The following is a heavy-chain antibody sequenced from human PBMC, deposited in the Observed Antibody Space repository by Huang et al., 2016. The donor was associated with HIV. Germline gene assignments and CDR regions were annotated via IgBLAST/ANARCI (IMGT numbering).Heavy chain of an antibody. CDR3: STWWLSNRTPATAFDN. V-gene: IGHV3-23*01. D-gene: IGHD2-15*01. J-gene: IGHJ4*02. CDR2: VSDSGRST. CDR1: ADSGFGLSGYA. Sequence: EVQLLESGGTLVPPGGSLRLSCADSADSGFGLSGYAMSWAGQAPGKGLEWVSAVSDSGRSTYYADSVGGRFTISRDNSKNTVHLQMNNLRAEDTAVYYCSTWWLSNRTPATAFDNWGRGTLVTISS.